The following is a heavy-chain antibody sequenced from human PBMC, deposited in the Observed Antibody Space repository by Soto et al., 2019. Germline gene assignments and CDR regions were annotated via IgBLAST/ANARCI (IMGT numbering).Heavy chain of an antibody. V-gene: IGHV1-18*01. CDR2: ISAYNGNT. J-gene: IGHJ6*02. Sequence: ASVNVSCKASGYTFTSCCISWVRQAPGQGLEWMGWISAYNGNTNYAQKLQGRVTMTTDTSTSTAYMELRSLRSDDTAVYYCARGKDMDYYYYGMDVWGQGTTVTVSS. CDR3: ARGKDMDYYYYGMDV. CDR1: GYTFTSCC. D-gene: IGHD2-15*01.